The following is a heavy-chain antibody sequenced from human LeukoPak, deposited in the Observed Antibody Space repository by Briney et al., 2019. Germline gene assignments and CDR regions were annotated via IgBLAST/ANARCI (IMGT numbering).Heavy chain of an antibody. J-gene: IGHJ5*02. D-gene: IGHD6-13*01. CDR3: ARRGYSSQFDP. CDR2: IYYSGST. CDR1: GGSITSYY. V-gene: IGHV4-59*01. Sequence: SETLSLTRTVSGGSITSYYWSWLRQPPGKGLEWIGYIYYSGSTNCNPSLKGRVTISVDTSKNQFSLKLSSVTAADTAVYYCARRGYSSQFDPWGQGTLVTVSS.